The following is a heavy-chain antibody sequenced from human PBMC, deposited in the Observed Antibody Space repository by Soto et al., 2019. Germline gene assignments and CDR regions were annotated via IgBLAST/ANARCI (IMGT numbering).Heavy chain of an antibody. J-gene: IGHJ3*01. Sequence: QITLKESGPSLVKPTQTLTLICNFSGFSLRTSGVGVGWIRQPPGKALEWLALIYWDDDERFSPSLKTRLKITKDTSKNQVVLTVSNVDPADTATYYCARAYSGGWAGPFDAWGHGTMVTVSS. CDR3: ARAYSGGWAGPFDA. CDR2: IYWDDDE. V-gene: IGHV2-5*02. CDR1: GFSLRTSGVG. D-gene: IGHD2-15*01.